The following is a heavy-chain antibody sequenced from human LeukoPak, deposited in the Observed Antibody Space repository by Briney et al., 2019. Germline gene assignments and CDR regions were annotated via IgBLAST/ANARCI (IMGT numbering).Heavy chain of an antibody. CDR3: ASGTKYDFWSGYPPDYYGMDD. CDR2: INHSGST. Sequence: PSETLSLTCAVYGGSFSGYYWSWIRQPPGKGLEWIGEINHSGSTNYNPSLKSRVTISVDRSKNQFSLKLSSVTAADTAVYYCASGTKYDFWSGYPPDYYGMDDWGQGTTVTVSS. CDR1: GGSFSGYY. V-gene: IGHV4-34*01. D-gene: IGHD3-3*01. J-gene: IGHJ6*02.